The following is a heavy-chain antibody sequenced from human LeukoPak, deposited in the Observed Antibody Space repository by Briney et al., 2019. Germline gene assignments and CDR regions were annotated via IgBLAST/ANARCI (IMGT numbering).Heavy chain of an antibody. CDR2: IYTSGST. V-gene: IGHV4-4*07. J-gene: IGHJ4*02. CDR3: ARGVVTADGFDY. CDR1: GGSINSY. Sequence: SETLSLTCIVSGGSINSYWSWIRQPAGKGLEWIGRIYTSGSTNYNPSLKSRVTMSVDTSKNQFSLKLSSVTAADTAVYYCARGVVTADGFDYWGQGTLVTVSS. D-gene: IGHD2-21*02.